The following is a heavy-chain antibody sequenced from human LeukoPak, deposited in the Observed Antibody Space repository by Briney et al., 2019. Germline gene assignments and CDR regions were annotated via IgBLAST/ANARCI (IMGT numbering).Heavy chain of an antibody. Sequence: GGSLRLSCAASGFTFSSYSLNWVRQAPGKGLEWVSSISGSSSYIYYADSVKGRFTISRDNAKKLMYLQMNSLRAEDTAVYYCARARGNVEMATNPFDYWGQGTLVTVSS. J-gene: IGHJ4*02. V-gene: IGHV3-21*03. CDR2: ISGSSSYI. CDR1: GFTFSSYS. CDR3: ARARGNVEMATNPFDY. D-gene: IGHD5-24*01.